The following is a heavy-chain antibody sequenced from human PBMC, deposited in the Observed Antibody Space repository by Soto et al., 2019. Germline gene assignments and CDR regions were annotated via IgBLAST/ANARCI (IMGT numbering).Heavy chain of an antibody. D-gene: IGHD6-19*01. CDR3: ALSSGWPYFDY. CDR1: GGSISSYY. J-gene: IGHJ4*02. CDR2: IYYSGST. V-gene: IGHV4-59*01. Sequence: QVQLQESGPGLVKPSETLSLTCTVSGGSISSYYWSWIRQPPGKGLEWIGYIYYSGSTNYNPSLKSXXPXSAXTSKNQFSLKLSSVTAADTAVYYCALSSGWPYFDYWGQGTLVTVSS.